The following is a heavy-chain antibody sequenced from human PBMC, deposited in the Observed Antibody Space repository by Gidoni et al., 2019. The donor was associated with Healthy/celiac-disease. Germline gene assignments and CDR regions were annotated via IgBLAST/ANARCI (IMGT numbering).Heavy chain of an antibody. D-gene: IGHD5-12*01. CDR3: ARVGRDGYNYVLFDY. CDR2: IYYSGST. Sequence: QVQLQESGPGLVKPSQTLSLTCTVSGGSISSGDYYWSWIRQPPGKGLEWIWYIYYSGSTYYNPSLKSRVTISVDTSKNQFSLKLSSVTAADTAVYYCARVGRDGYNYVLFDYWGQGTLVTVSS. CDR1: GGSISSGDYY. V-gene: IGHV4-30-4*01. J-gene: IGHJ4*02.